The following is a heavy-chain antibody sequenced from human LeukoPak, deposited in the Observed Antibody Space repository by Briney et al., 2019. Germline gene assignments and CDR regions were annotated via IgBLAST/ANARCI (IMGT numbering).Heavy chain of an antibody. J-gene: IGHJ5*02. CDR2: IYYSGST. CDR3: ARHGIAAAGANWFDP. V-gene: IGHV4-39*01. CDR1: GGSISSSSYY. D-gene: IGHD6-13*01. Sequence: PSETLSLTCTVSGGSISSSSYYWGWIRQPPGKGLEWFGSIYYSGSTYYNPSLKSRVTISVDTSKNQFSLKLSSVTAADTAVYYCARHGIAAAGANWFDPWGQGTLVTVSS.